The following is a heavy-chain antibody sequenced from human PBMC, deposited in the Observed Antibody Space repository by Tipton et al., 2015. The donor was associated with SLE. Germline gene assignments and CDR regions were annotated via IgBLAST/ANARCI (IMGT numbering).Heavy chain of an antibody. D-gene: IGHD5-12*01. V-gene: IGHV4-38-2*01. J-gene: IGHJ4*02. CDR2: IHHSGST. CDR3: ARGGYSGYDPSGSGSFDY. Sequence: TLSLTCAVSGYSISSGYYWGWIRQLPGKGREWIGSIHHSGSTYYNPSLKSRVTISVDTSKNQFSLKLSSVTAADTAVYYCARGGYSGYDPSGSGSFDYWGQGTLVTVSS. CDR1: GYSISSGYY.